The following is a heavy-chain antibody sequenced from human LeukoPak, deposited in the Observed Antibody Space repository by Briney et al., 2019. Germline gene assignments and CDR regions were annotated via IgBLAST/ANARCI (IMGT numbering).Heavy chain of an antibody. Sequence: ASVKVSCKASGYTFTGYYMHWVRQAPGQGLEWMGWINPNSGGTNYAQKFQGRVTMTRDTSISTAYMELSRLRSDDTAVYYCAREMVMGIDNSGSGDAFDIWGQGTMVTVSS. CDR2: INPNSGGT. D-gene: IGHD3-22*01. CDR1: GYTFTGYY. J-gene: IGHJ3*02. CDR3: AREMVMGIDNSGSGDAFDI. V-gene: IGHV1-2*02.